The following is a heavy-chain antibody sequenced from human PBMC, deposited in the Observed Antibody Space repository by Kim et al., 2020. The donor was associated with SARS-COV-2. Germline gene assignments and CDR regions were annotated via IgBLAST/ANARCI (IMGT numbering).Heavy chain of an antibody. J-gene: IGHJ4*02. CDR2: GSNK. D-gene: IGHD1-26*01. CDR3: ARWEFFDY. V-gene: IGHV3-30-3*01. Sequence: GSNKYYADSVKGRFTISRDNSKNTLYLQMNSLRAEDTAVYYCARWEFFDYWGQGTLVTVSS.